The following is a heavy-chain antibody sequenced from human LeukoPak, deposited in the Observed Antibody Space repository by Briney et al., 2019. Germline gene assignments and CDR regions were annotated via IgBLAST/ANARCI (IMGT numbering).Heavy chain of an antibody. CDR1: GFTFTNYG. Sequence: GGSLRLSCVASGFTFTNYGFHWVRQAPGKGLEWVAVISYDGSNKYYADSVKGRFTISRDNSKNTLYLQMNSLRAEDTAVYYCAKSRDIVVVVAATPVDYWGQGTLVTVSS. V-gene: IGHV3-30*18. J-gene: IGHJ4*02. CDR3: AKSRDIVVVVAATPVDY. D-gene: IGHD2-15*01. CDR2: ISYDGSNK.